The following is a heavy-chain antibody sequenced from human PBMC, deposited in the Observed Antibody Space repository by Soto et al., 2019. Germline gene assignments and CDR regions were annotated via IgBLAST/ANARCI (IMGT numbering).Heavy chain of an antibody. CDR1: GFTFSSYA. V-gene: IGHV3-23*01. Sequence: GGSLRLSCAASGFTFSSYALNWVRQAPGRGLEWVAEISGSGTSTYYAPSVKGRFIISSDSSKNTLYLRMYSLRAEDTAMYYCAKSLSALFSLGDFKYWGQGALVTVSS. CDR2: ISGSGTST. D-gene: IGHD2-21*01. CDR3: AKSLSALFSLGDFKY. J-gene: IGHJ4*02.